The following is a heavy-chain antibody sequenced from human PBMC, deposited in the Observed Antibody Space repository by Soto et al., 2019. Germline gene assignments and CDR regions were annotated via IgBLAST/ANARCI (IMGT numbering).Heavy chain of an antibody. CDR1: GFTFSSYG. V-gene: IGHV3-30*03. CDR2: ISYDGSNK. J-gene: IGHJ6*02. D-gene: IGHD5-18*01. Sequence: GSLRLSCAASGFTFSSYGMHWVRQAPGKGLEWVAVISYDGSNKYYADSVKGRFTISRDNSKNTLYLQMNSLRAEDTAVYYCARGIQLWLYGMDVWGQGTTVTVSS. CDR3: ARGIQLWLYGMDV.